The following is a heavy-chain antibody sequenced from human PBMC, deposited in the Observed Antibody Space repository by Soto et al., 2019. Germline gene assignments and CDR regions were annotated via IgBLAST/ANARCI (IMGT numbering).Heavy chain of an antibody. CDR2: ISNPCST. CDR1: GFTVSNNY. J-gene: IGHJ4*02. CDR3: AKVNVVVVAATFEYEYYFDY. V-gene: IGHV3-53*01. D-gene: IGHD2-15*01. Sequence: PGGSLRLSCVASGFTVSNNYMSWVRQAPGRGLEWVSAISNPCSTYYAGSVKGRSTISRDSSTNTLYLEVNSLRADDTAVYYCAKVNVVVVAATFEYEYYFDYWGQGTLVTVSS.